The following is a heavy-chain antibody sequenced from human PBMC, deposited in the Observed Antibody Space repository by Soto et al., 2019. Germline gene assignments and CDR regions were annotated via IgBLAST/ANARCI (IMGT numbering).Heavy chain of an antibody. CDR2: IYYSGST. CDR1: GGSISRYY. Sequence: SETLSLTCNVSGGSISRYYWSWFRQPPGKGLEWIAYIYYSGSTNYNPSLKSRVTISVDTSKNQFSLKLSSVTAADTAVYYCARKGSSWNFDYWGQGTLVTVSS. CDR3: ARKGSSWNFDY. V-gene: IGHV4-59*01. D-gene: IGHD6-6*01. J-gene: IGHJ4*02.